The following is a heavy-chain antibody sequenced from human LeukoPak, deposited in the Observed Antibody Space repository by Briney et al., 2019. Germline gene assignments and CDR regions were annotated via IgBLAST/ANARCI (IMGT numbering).Heavy chain of an antibody. V-gene: IGHV4-4*09. D-gene: IGHD2/OR15-2a*01. CDR1: GGSISSYY. CDR3: ASTTTTYFSYFYYYMGV. Sequence: SETLSLTCTVSGGSISSYYWSWIRQPPGKGLEWIGYIYSSGSTNYNPSLNSRVTISVDTSKNQFSLKLTSVTAADTAVYYCASTTTTYFSYFYYYMGVWGKGTTVTVSS. J-gene: IGHJ6*03. CDR2: IYSSGST.